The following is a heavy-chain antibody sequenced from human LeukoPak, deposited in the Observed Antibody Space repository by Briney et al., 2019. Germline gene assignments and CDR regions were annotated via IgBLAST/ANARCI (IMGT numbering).Heavy chain of an antibody. CDR1: GFTFSGYS. Sequence: GGSLRLSCAASGFTFSGYSMNWVRQAPGKGLEWVSSVSSSGSYIYYADSVKGRFTISRDNAKNSVYLQMNSLRAEDTAVYYCARDGDFYDFWSGDYYYYYMDVWGKGTTVTVFS. CDR2: VSSSGSYI. V-gene: IGHV3-21*01. CDR3: ARDGDFYDFWSGDYYYYYMDV. J-gene: IGHJ6*03. D-gene: IGHD3-3*01.